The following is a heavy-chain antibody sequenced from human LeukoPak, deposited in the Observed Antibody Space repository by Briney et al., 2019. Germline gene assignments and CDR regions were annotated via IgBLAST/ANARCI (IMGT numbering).Heavy chain of an antibody. Sequence: GGSLRLSCAASGFTFSSYAMHWVRQAPGKGLEWVAVISYDGSNKYYADSVKGRFTISRDNAKNSLYLQMNSLRAEDTALYYCARAGGSYLGSDYWGQGTLVTVSS. CDR3: ARAGGSYLGSDY. J-gene: IGHJ4*02. V-gene: IGHV3-30*04. CDR1: GFTFSSYA. CDR2: ISYDGSNK. D-gene: IGHD1-26*01.